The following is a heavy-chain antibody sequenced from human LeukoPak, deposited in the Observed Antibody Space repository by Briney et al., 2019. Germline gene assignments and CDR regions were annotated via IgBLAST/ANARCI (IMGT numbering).Heavy chain of an antibody. Sequence: GGSLRLSCAASGFTFSSYAMSWVRQAPGKGLEWVSAISAGGGNTYYADSVKGRFTISRDNSKNTLWLQMDSLRAEDTAVYYCAKRGILTGSYTHFDCWGQGTLVTVSS. J-gene: IGHJ4*02. CDR3: AKRGILTGSYTHFDC. V-gene: IGHV3-23*01. CDR1: GFTFSSYA. D-gene: IGHD3-9*01. CDR2: ISAGGGNT.